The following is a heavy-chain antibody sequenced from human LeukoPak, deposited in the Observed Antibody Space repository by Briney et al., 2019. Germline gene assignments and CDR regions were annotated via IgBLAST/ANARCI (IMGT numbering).Heavy chain of an antibody. CDR2: IYYSGST. V-gene: IGHV4-39*07. Sequence: SETLSLTCTVPGGSISSSSYYWGWIRQPPGKGLEWIGSIYYSGSTYYNPSLKSRVTISVDTSKNQFSLKRSSVTAADTAVYYCAREERGTGPEENWFDPWGQGTLVTVSS. D-gene: IGHD2-8*02. CDR1: GGSISSSSYY. CDR3: AREERGTGPEENWFDP. J-gene: IGHJ5*02.